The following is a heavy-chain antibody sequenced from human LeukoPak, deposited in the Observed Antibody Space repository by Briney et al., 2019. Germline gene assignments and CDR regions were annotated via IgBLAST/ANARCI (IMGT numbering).Heavy chain of an antibody. CDR2: INPSGGST. CDR3: ARVAYSVDYDFWSGYFSNYYYYYMDV. Sequence: ASVKVSCKASGYTFTSYYMHWVRQAPGQGLEWMGIINPSGGSTSYAQKFQGRVTMTRDMSTSTVYMELSSLRSEDTAVYYCARVAYSVDYDFWSGYFSNYYYYYMDVWGKGTTVTVSS. D-gene: IGHD3-3*01. V-gene: IGHV1-46*01. J-gene: IGHJ6*03. CDR1: GYTFTSYY.